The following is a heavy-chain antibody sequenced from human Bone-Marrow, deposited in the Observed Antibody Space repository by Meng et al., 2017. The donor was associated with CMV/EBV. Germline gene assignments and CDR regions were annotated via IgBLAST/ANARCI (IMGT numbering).Heavy chain of an antibody. CDR2: INAYNGQT. CDR3: ARDGVILGEFDNRPGECDYFGTDV. CDR1: GYNFITYG. D-gene: IGHD3-16*02. Sequence: ASLKVSCNASGYNFITYGISCVRQAPGQGLEWMGWINAYNGQTVYAQRLQDRFTMTTDTSTSTAYLEVRSLRPDDTAAYYCARDGVILGEFDNRPGECDYFGTDVWGQGTTVTVSS. J-gene: IGHJ6*02. V-gene: IGHV1-18*01.